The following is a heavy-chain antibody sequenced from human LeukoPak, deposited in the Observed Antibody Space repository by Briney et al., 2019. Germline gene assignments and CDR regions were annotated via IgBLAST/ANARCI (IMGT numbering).Heavy chain of an antibody. D-gene: IGHD2-2*01. CDR3: AREGRVVPAARL. J-gene: IGHJ3*01. CDR2: IYYSGST. CDR1: GGSISSGDYY. Sequence: SETLSLTCTVSGGSISSGDYYWSWSRQPPGKGLEWIGYIYYSGSTYYNPSLKSRVTISVDTSKNQFSLKLSSVTAADTAVYYCAREGRVVPAARLWGQGTMVTVSS. V-gene: IGHV4-30-4*01.